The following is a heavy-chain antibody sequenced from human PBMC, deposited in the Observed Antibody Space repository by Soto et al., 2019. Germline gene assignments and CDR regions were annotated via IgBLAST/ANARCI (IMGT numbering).Heavy chain of an antibody. CDR3: ARDMDYGDYANYYFDY. V-gene: IGHV1-69*04. CDR1: GGTFSSYT. Sequence: SVKVSCKASGGTFSSYTISWVRQAPGQGLEWMGRIIPILGIANYAQKFQGRVTITADKSTSTAYMELSSLRSEDTAVYYCARDMDYGDYANYYFDYWGQGTLVTVSS. CDR2: IIPILGIA. D-gene: IGHD4-17*01. J-gene: IGHJ4*02.